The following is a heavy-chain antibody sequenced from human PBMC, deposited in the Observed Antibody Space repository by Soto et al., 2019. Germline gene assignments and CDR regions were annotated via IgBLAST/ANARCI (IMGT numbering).Heavy chain of an antibody. CDR1: GYTFTGYY. CDR2: INPNSGGT. CDR3: ARAGIAAQARGYYYYGMDV. V-gene: IGHV1-2*04. J-gene: IGHJ6*02. Sequence: QVQLVQSGAEVKKPGASVKVSCKASGYTFTGYYMHWVRQAPGQGLEWMGWINPNSGGTNYAQKFQGWVTMTRDTSSSTAYMELSRLRSDDTAVYYCARAGIAAQARGYYYYGMDVWGQGTTVTVSS. D-gene: IGHD6-13*01.